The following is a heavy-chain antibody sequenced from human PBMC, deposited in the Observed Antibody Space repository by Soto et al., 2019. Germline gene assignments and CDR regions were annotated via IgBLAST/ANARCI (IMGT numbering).Heavy chain of an antibody. Sequence: QVHLQQRGAGLLKPSETLSLTCAVYGGSFSTYYYNWIRQPPGKGLEWIGEIHHSGSTNCSPSLKGRVTISGDTSKNQFSLRLSSVTAADTAVYYGARRLGSWPHNWFDPWGQGTLVTVSS. J-gene: IGHJ5*02. CDR3: ARRLGSWPHNWFDP. V-gene: IGHV4-34*01. D-gene: IGHD6-13*01. CDR1: GGSFSTYY. CDR2: IHHSGST.